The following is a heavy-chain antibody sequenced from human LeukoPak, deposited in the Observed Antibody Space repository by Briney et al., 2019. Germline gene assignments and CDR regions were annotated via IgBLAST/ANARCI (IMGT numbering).Heavy chain of an antibody. D-gene: IGHD3-9*01. CDR1: GYTFTSYG. CDR2: ISAYNGNT. V-gene: IGHV1-18*01. CDR3: ASVVPPKGHSPGYHDAFDI. J-gene: IGHJ3*02. Sequence: GASVKVSCKASGYTFTSYGISWVRQAPGQGLEWMGWISAYNGNTNYAQKLQGRVTMTTDTSTSTAYMELRSLRSDDTAVYYCASVVPPKGHSPGYHDAFDIWGQGTMVTVSS.